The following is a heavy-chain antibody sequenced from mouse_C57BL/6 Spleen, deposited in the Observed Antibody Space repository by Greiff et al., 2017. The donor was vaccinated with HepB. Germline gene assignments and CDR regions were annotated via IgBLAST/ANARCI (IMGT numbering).Heavy chain of an antibody. CDR1: GYTFTDYY. CDR3: APFYGSSSYYFDY. V-gene: IGHV1-19*01. Sequence: VQLKESGPVLVKPGASVKMSCKASGYTFTDYYMNWVKQSHGKSLEWIGVINPYNGGTSYNQKFKGKATLTVDKSSSTAYMELNSLTSEDSAVYYCAPFYGSSSYYFDYWGQGTTLTVSS. CDR2: INPYNGGT. D-gene: IGHD1-1*01. J-gene: IGHJ2*01.